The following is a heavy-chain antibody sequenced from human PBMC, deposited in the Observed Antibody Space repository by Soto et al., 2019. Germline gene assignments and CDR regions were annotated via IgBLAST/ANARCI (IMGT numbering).Heavy chain of an antibody. CDR3: ARGRGVRESILDY. CDR1: GDSVNSGDAY. D-gene: IGHD3-10*01. V-gene: IGHV4-61*08. J-gene: IGHJ4*02. CDR2: FYHTGSS. Sequence: SETLSLTCSVSGDSVNSGDAYWSWIRQPPGKGLEWLGYFYHTGSSGYNPSLKGRVTISLDPPKNKFSLRLTSVTTADTAVYYCARGRGVRESILDYWGQGTLVTVSS.